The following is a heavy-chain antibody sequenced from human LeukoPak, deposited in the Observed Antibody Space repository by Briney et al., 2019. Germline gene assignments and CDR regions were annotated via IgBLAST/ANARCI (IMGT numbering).Heavy chain of an antibody. CDR1: GGSISSSNW. CDR3: ARERLGYCSSTSCYAEGPLYYFDY. CDR2: IYHSGST. V-gene: IGHV4-4*02. D-gene: IGHD2-2*01. J-gene: IGHJ4*02. Sequence: PSETLSLTCAVSGGSISSSNWWSWVRQPPGKGLEWIGEIYHSGSTNYNPSLKSRVTISVDKSKNQFSLKLSSVTAADTAVYYCARERLGYCSSTSCYAEGPLYYFDYWGQGTLVTVSS.